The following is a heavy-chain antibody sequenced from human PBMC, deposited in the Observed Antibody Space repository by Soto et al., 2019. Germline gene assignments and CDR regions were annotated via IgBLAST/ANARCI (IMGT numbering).Heavy chain of an antibody. CDR3: AKDTFVGARSFDY. V-gene: IGHV3-23*01. CDR2: ISGSGGST. D-gene: IGHD1-26*01. Sequence: EVQLLESGGGLVQPGGSLRLSCAASGFTFSSYAMSWVRQAPGKGLEWVSAISGSGGSTYYADSVKGRFTISRDNTKKALYLQMNSLRAEDTAVYYCAKDTFVGARSFDYRGQGSLVTVSS. CDR1: GFTFSSYA. J-gene: IGHJ4*02.